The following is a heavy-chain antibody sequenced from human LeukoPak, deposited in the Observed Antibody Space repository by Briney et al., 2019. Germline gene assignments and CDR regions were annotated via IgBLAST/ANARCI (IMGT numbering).Heavy chain of an antibody. J-gene: IGHJ3*02. CDR3: AREYGGNSVNAFDI. D-gene: IGHD4-23*01. V-gene: IGHV4-59*12. CDR2: IYYSGST. CDR1: GGSISSYY. Sequence: SQTLSLTCTVSGGSISSYYWSWIRQPPGKGLEWIGYIYYSGSTNYNPSLKSRVTISVDRSKNQFSLKLRSVTAADTAVYYCAREYGGNSVNAFDIWGQGTMVTVSS.